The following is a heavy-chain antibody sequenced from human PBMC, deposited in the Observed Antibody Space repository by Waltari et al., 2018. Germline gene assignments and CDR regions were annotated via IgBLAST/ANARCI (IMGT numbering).Heavy chain of an antibody. CDR2: INHSGST. V-gene: IGHV4-34*01. CDR3: ARSIAARLDY. CDR1: GGSFRGYY. J-gene: IGHJ4*02. Sequence: QVQLQQWGAGLLKPSETLSLTCAVYGGSFRGYYWSWIRQPPGKGLEWIGEINHSGSTNYNPSLKSRVTISVDTSKNQFSLKLSSVTAADTAVYYCARSIAARLDYWGQGTLVTVSS. D-gene: IGHD6-6*01.